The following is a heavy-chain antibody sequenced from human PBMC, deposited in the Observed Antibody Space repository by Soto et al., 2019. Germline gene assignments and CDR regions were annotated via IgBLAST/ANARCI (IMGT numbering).Heavy chain of an antibody. Sequence: QVQLQESGPGLVKPSQTLSLTCTVSGGSISSGGYYWSWIRQHPGKGLEWIGYIYYSGSTYYNPYLKSRVTIAVDTSKNQFSLKLSSVTAADTAVYYCAMLDTAMAYFDYWGQGTLVTVSS. J-gene: IGHJ4*02. CDR3: AMLDTAMAYFDY. D-gene: IGHD5-18*01. V-gene: IGHV4-31*03. CDR1: GGSISSGGYY. CDR2: IYYSGST.